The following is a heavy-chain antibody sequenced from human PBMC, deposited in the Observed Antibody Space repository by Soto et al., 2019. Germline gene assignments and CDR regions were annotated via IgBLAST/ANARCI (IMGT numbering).Heavy chain of an antibody. CDR1: GFTFSSYW. V-gene: IGHV3-74*01. CDR2: INSDGSST. CDR3: ARDKDYGDYGFYYYYGMDV. J-gene: IGHJ6*02. D-gene: IGHD4-17*01. Sequence: GGSLRLSCAASGFTFSSYWMHWVRQAPGKGLVWVSRINSDGSSTSYADSVKGRFTISRDNAKNTLYLQMNSLRAEDTAVYYCARDKDYGDYGFYYYYGMDVWGQGTTVTVSS.